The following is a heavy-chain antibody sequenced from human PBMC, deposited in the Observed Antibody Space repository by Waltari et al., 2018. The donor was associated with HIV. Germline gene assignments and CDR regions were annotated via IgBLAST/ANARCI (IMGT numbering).Heavy chain of an antibody. CDR1: DGPISSGGYY. J-gene: IGHJ4*02. D-gene: IGHD3-10*01. Sequence: QFQLQESVPGLVKPSQTPSLPRTVSDGPISSGGYYWVLIRQHPGKGLEWIGYIYYSGSTYYNPSLKSRISISVDTSKNQFSLKLSSVTAADTAVYYCARGFTLVRGVIVTKGFDYWGQGTLVTVSS. CDR2: IYYSGST. CDR3: ARGFTLVRGVIVTKGFDY. V-gene: IGHV4-31*03.